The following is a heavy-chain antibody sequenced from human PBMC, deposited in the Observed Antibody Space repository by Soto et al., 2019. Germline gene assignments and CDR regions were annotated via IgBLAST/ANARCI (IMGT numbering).Heavy chain of an antibody. V-gene: IGHV1-3*01. CDR3: ARDLDIVVVPAATNYYYYGMDV. Sequence: ASVKVSCKASGYTFTNYAMHWVRQAPGQRLEWMGWINAGNGNTKYSQKFQGRVTITRDTSASTAYMELSSLRSEDTAVYYCARDLDIVVVPAATNYYYYGMDVWGQGTTVTVSS. CDR2: INAGNGNT. CDR1: GYTFTNYA. J-gene: IGHJ6*02. D-gene: IGHD2-2*03.